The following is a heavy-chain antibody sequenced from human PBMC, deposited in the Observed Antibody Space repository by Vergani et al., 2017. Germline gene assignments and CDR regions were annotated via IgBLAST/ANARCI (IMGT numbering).Heavy chain of an antibody. CDR2: IYPGDSDT. D-gene: IGHD2-21*01. J-gene: IGHJ6*03. Sequence: EVQLVQSGAEVKKPGESLKISCKGSGYSFTSYWIGWVRQMPGKGLEWMGIIYPGDSDTRYSPSFQGQVTISADKSISTAYLQWSSLKASDTAMYYCARLSCPQTDPRRPGYHGGDCYSAFSRKDYYYYMDVWGKGTTVTVSS. CDR1: GYSFTSYW. CDR3: ARLSCPQTDPRRPGYHGGDCYSAFSRKDYYYYMDV. V-gene: IGHV5-51*01.